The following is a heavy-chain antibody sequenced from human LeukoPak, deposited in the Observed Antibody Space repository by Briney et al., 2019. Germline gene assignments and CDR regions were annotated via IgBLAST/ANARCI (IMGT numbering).Heavy chain of an antibody. D-gene: IGHD3-9*01. Sequence: PSQTLSLTCTVSCGSISSGSYYWSWIRQPAGMGLEWIGRIYTSGSTNYNPSLKSRVTISVDTSKNQFSLKLSSVTAADTAVYYCASLTGLGWFDPWGQGTLVTVSS. CDR2: IYTSGST. CDR1: CGSISSGSYY. V-gene: IGHV4-61*02. CDR3: ASLTGLGWFDP. J-gene: IGHJ5*02.